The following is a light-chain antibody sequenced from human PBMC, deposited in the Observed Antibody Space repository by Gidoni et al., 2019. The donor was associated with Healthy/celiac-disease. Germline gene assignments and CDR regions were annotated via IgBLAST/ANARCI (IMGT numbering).Light chain of an antibody. CDR1: QGISTY. CDR3: QKYNSVPWT. V-gene: IGKV1-27*01. CDR2: TAS. J-gene: IGKJ1*01. Sequence: DIQMTQSPSSLSASVGDRVTITCRASQGISTYLAWYQHKPGKVPKLLIYTASTLQSGVPSRFSGSGSGTDFTLTISSLQPEDVATYYCQKYNSVPWTFGQGTKVGIK.